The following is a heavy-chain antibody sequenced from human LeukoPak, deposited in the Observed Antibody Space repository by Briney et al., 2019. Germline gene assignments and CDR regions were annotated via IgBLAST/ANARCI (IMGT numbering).Heavy chain of an antibody. Sequence: GGSLRLSCAASGFAFSTYWMHWVRQAPGKGLVWVSRLSPDGSSSVSADSVKGRFTVSRDNAKNTLYLQMNSLRAEDTAVYYCTRGWSYFDYWGQGTLVTVSS. D-gene: IGHD2-15*01. CDR3: TRGWSYFDY. J-gene: IGHJ4*02. CDR2: LSPDGSSS. CDR1: GFAFSTYW. V-gene: IGHV3-74*01.